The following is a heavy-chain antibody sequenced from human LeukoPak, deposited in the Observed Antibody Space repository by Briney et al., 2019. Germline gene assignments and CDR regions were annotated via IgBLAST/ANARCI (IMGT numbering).Heavy chain of an antibody. CDR3: ARRYYDSSGHPADY. V-gene: IGHV1-2*02. CDR1: GYTFTGYY. D-gene: IGHD3-22*01. J-gene: IGHJ4*02. Sequence: ASVKVSCTASGYTFTGYYMHWVRQAPGQGLEWMGWINPNSGGTNYAQKFQGRVTMTRDTSISTAYMELSRLRSDDTAVYYCARRYYDSSGHPADYWGQGTLVTVSS. CDR2: INPNSGGT.